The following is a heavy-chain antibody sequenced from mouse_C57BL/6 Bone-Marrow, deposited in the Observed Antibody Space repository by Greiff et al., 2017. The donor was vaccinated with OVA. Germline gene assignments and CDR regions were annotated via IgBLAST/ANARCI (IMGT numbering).Heavy chain of an antibody. J-gene: IGHJ3*01. V-gene: IGHV1-62-2*01. CDR2: FYPGSGSI. Sequence: LVESGAELVKPGASVKLSCKASGYTFTEYTIPWVKQRSGQGLEWIGWFYPGSGSIKYNEKFKDKATLTADKSTSTVYMELIIVTSEDSAVYFCARHKDSGTAQASFAYWGQGTLVTVSA. CDR3: ARHKDSGTAQASFAY. D-gene: IGHD3-2*02. CDR1: GYTFTEYT.